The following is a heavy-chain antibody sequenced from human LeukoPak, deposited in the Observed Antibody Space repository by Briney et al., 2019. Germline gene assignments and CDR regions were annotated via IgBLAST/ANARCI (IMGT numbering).Heavy chain of an antibody. CDR1: GGSVSGGSYY. CDR3: ARIDGSNFGAKFDF. D-gene: IGHD4-17*01. V-gene: IGHV4-61*01. CDR2: IHFSGTT. J-gene: IGHJ4*02. Sequence: SETLSLTCTVSGGSVSGGSYYWGWIRQPPGRGLEWIGYIHFSGTTMYNPSLESRVTISIDASKNEFSLTLSFVTAADTAVYYCARIDGSNFGAKFDFWGQGTLVSVSS.